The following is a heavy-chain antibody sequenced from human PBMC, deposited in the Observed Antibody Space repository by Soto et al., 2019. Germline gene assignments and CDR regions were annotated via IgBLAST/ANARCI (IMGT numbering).Heavy chain of an antibody. CDR1: GASMNSYH. J-gene: IGHJ5*02. CDR2: IHSSGST. V-gene: IGHV4-4*07. Sequence: QVQLQASGPGLVKPSETLSLTCTVSGASMNSYHWSWIRQPAGKGLEWIGHIHSSGSTNYNPSLKSQVTMSVDTSQNQFSLSLMSLTAADTAVYYCARDQGVAAEGITWFDPWGQGSLVTVSS. CDR3: ARDQGVAAEGITWFDP. D-gene: IGHD6-13*01.